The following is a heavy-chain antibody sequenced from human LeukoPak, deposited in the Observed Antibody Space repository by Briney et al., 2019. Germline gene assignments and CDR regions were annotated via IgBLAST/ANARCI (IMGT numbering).Heavy chain of an antibody. CDR2: IWYDGSNK. J-gene: IGHJ4*02. CDR1: GFTFSSYS. CDR3: ARGDSSSWPMTRNYFDY. Sequence: AGGSLRLSCAASGFTFSSYSMNWVRQAPGKGLEWVAVIWYDGSNKYYADSVKGRFTISRDNSKNTLYLQMNSLRAEDTAVYYCARGDSSSWPMTRNYFDYWGQGTLVTVSS. V-gene: IGHV3-33*08. D-gene: IGHD6-13*01.